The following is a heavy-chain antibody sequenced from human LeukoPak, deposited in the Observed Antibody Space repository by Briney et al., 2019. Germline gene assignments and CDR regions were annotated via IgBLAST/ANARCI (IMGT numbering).Heavy chain of an antibody. D-gene: IGHD3-9*01. J-gene: IGHJ4*02. CDR3: ARDRDWAFDY. Sequence: PGGSLRLSCAASGVTFRLYSMNWVRQAPGKGLEWLSYIRSTDGAIAYADSVKGRFTISRDDAKNSLYLKMNSLRDEDTAVYYCARDRDWAFDYWGQGTLITVSS. CDR2: IRSTDGAI. CDR1: GVTFRLYS. V-gene: IGHV3-48*02.